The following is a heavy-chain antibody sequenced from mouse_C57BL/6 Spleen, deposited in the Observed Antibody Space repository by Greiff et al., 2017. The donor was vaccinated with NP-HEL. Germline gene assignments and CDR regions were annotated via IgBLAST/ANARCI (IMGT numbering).Heavy chain of an antibody. CDR1: GFTFSDYG. CDR3: ARPGGLAWFAY. D-gene: IGHD6-2*01. Sequence: EVKVVESGGGLVKPGGSLKLSCAASGFTFSDYGMHWVRQAPEKGLEWVAYISSGSSTIYYADTVKGRFTISRDNAKNTLFLQMTSLRSEDTAMYYCARPGGLAWFAYWGQGTLVTVSA. CDR2: ISSGSSTI. V-gene: IGHV5-17*01. J-gene: IGHJ3*01.